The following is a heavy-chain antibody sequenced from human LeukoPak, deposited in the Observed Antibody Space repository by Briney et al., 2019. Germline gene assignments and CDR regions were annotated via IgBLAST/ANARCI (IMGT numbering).Heavy chain of an antibody. D-gene: IGHD2-21*01. V-gene: IGHV3-7*01. Sequence: GGSLRLSCAASGFTFTTYWMTWVRQAPGKGLEWVANIKPDGSGIYYGDSMKGRFTISRDNAKNSLYLQMNSLRAEDTAMYSCARMAYRYAFDSWGQGTLVTVSS. J-gene: IGHJ4*02. CDR2: IKPDGSGI. CDR1: GFTFTTYW. CDR3: ARMAYRYAFDS.